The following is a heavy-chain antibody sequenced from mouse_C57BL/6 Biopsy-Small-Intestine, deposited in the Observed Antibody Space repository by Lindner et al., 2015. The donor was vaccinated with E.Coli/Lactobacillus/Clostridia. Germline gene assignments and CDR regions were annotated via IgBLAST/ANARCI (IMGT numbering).Heavy chain of an antibody. V-gene: IGHV1-7*01. CDR3: AKGGSTYSYYFDY. D-gene: IGHD1-1*01. CDR1: GYTFTSYW. CDR2: INPSSGYT. Sequence: VQLQESGAELAKPGASVKLSCKASGYTFTSYWMHWVKQRPGQGLEWIGYINPSSGYTKYNQKFKDKATLTADKSSSTAYMQLSSLTYEDSAVYYCAKGGSTYSYYFDYWGQGTTLTVSS. J-gene: IGHJ2*01.